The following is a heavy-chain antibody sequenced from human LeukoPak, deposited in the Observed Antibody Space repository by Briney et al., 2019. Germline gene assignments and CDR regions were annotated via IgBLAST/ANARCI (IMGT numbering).Heavy chain of an antibody. D-gene: IGHD3-9*01. J-gene: IGHJ4*02. V-gene: IGHV3-7*03. CDR1: GIIFKNFW. CDR2: IKQDGSRQ. Sequence: GGSLRLSCTASGIIFKNFWMSWVRQAPGKGLEWVANIKQDGSRQFYVDSVKGRFTISRDNAKNSMYLQMNNLRAEDTAVYYCAKDVTRYDILTGYSLGYWGQGTLVTVSS. CDR3: AKDVTRYDILTGYSLGY.